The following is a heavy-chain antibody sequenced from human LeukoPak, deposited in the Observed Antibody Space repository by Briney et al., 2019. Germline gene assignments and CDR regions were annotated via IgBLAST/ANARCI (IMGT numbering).Heavy chain of an antibody. CDR1: GFTVSSNY. CDR2: LYSGGST. CDR3: ARSPRAVAGQNTFDY. J-gene: IGHJ4*02. Sequence: PGRSLRLSCAASGFTVSSNYMSWVRQAPGKGLEWVSVLYSGGSTYYADSVKGRFTISRDNSKNTPQLQMNSLRAADTAVYYCARSPRAVAGQNTFDYWGQGTLVTVSS. D-gene: IGHD6-19*01. V-gene: IGHV3-66*01.